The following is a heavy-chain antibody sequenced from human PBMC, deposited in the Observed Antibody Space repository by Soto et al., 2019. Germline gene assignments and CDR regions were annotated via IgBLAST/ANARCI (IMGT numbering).Heavy chain of an antibody. CDR1: GYTFTSYA. V-gene: IGHV1-3*01. CDR3: ASDPGGWFGEF. Sequence: QVQLVQSGAEVKKPGASVKVSCKASGYTFTSYAMHWVRQAPGQRLEWMGWINAGNGNTKYSQKFQGRVTITRDTSASTAYRELRSLGSEDTAVYYWASDPGGWFGEFWGQGTLVTVSS. D-gene: IGHD3-10*01. J-gene: IGHJ1*01. CDR2: INAGNGNT.